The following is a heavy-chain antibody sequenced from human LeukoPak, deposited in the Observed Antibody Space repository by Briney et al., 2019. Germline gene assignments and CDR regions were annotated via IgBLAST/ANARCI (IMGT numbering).Heavy chain of an antibody. CDR3: ARVSYSSGWYPVGY. V-gene: IGHV3-30*04. Sequence: SGGSLRLSCAASGFTFSSYAMHWVRQAPGKGLEWVAVISYDGSNKYYADSVKGRFTISRDNSKNTLYLQMNSLRAEDTAVYYCARVSYSSGWYPVGYWGQGTLVTVSS. J-gene: IGHJ4*02. CDR1: GFTFSSYA. D-gene: IGHD6-19*01. CDR2: ISYDGSNK.